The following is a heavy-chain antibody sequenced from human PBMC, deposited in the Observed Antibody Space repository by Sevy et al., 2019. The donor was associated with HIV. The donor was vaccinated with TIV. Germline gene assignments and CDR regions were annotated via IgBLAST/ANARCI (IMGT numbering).Heavy chain of an antibody. CDR3: AKDDLGSIDY. J-gene: IGHJ4*02. CDR2: LSYDDSDE. V-gene: IGHV3-30-3*02. D-gene: IGHD3-10*01. Sequence: GGSLRLSCAASGFIFSTSPMHSVRQAPGKGLECVAILSYDDSDENYADSVKGRFTISRDNSKNTLYLQMNSLRTEDTAVYYCAKDDLGSIDYWGQGTLVTVSS. CDR1: GFIFSTSP.